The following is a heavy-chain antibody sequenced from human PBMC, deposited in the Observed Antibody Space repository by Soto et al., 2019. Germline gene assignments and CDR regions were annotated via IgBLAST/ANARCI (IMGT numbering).Heavy chain of an antibody. V-gene: IGHV3-15*01. CDR3: STGSYCTNGVCFYDYYAMDV. Sequence: LRLSCAASGFTFSHAWMTWVRQAPGKGLEWVGRVKSKTDGGTTDYAAPVKGRFTISRDDSKNTLYLQMNSLKTEDTAVYYCSTGSYCTNGVCFYDYYAMDVWGQGTTVTVS. D-gene: IGHD2-8*01. J-gene: IGHJ6*02. CDR1: GFTFSHAW. CDR2: VKSKTDGGTT.